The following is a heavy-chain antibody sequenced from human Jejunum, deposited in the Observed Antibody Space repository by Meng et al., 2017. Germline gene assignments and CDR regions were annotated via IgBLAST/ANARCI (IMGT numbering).Heavy chain of an antibody. V-gene: IGHV6-1*01. D-gene: IGHD2-8*01. J-gene: IGHJ4*02. Sequence: GPRLVKPPRTLSPAGTISGASVSCNSAAWSWLRQAPSGGIEWLGRTYYRSKWYNDYAISVKGRITINPDTSKNQFSLQLNSVTPEDTAVYYCAYERTNSYYFDSWGQGTLVTVSS. CDR3: AYERTNSYYFDS. CDR2: TYYRSKWYN. CDR1: GASVSCNSAA.